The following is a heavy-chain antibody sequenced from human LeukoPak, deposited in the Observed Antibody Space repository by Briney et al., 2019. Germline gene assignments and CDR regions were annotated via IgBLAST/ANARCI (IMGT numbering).Heavy chain of an antibody. CDR2: ISGSGGST. V-gene: IGHV3-23*01. CDR3: AKRSGKDIVVVPAAEAAFDI. Sequence: PGGSLRLSCAASGFTFSSYAMSWVRQAPGKGLEWVSAISGSGGSTYYADSVKGRFTISRDNSKNTLYLQMNSLRAEDTAVYYCAKRSGKDIVVVPAAEAAFDIWGQGTMVTVSS. J-gene: IGHJ3*02. CDR1: GFTFSSYA. D-gene: IGHD2-2*01.